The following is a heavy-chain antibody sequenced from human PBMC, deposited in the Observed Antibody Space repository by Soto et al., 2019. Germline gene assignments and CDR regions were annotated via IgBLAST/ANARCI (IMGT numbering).Heavy chain of an antibody. Sequence: QVQLQESGPGLVKPSETLSLTCTVSGGSISSYYWSWIPQPPGKGLEWIGYIYYSGSTNYNPSLKSRVTISVDTSKNQFSLKLSSVTAADTAVYYCARDNGYSYGYTLDHWGQGTLVTVSS. D-gene: IGHD5-18*01. CDR1: GGSISSYY. J-gene: IGHJ4*02. CDR2: IYYSGST. CDR3: ARDNGYSYGYTLDH. V-gene: IGHV4-59*01.